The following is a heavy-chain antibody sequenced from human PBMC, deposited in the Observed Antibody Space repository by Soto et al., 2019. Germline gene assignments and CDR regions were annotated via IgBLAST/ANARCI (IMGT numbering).Heavy chain of an antibody. CDR1: GFTFSTYG. CDR2: IWYDGNTK. V-gene: IGHV3-33*01. CDR3: ARPLVAPVAGPYYYGMDV. D-gene: IGHD6-19*01. J-gene: IGHJ6*04. Sequence: GGSLRLSCAASGFTFSTYGFNWVRQAPGKGLEWVAVIWYDGNTKYYADSVKGRFTISRDNSKNTLYLQMNSLTAEDTAVYYCARPLVAPVAGPYYYGMDVWGKGTTVTVSS.